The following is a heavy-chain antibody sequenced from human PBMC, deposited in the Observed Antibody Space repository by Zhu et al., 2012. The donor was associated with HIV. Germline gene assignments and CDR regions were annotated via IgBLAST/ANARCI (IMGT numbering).Heavy chain of an antibody. CDR2: IYVSGNT. CDR3: ARGFGYHDSSGHYYGGMFDY. J-gene: IGHJ4*02. V-gene: IGHV4-4*07. CDR1: GGSTSSHY. D-gene: IGHD3-22*01. Sequence: QVQLQESGPGLVKPSETLSLTCNVSGGSTSSHYWNWIRQSAGKGLEWIGRIYVSGNTNYNPSLKSRVTMSLDTSKNQFSLKLRSVTAADTAVYYCARGFGYHDSSGHYYGGMFDYWGQGTLVTVSS.